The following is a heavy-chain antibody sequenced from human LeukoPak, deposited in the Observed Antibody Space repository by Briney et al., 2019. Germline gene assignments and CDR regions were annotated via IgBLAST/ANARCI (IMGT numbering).Heavy chain of an antibody. D-gene: IGHD5-18*01. CDR3: ARGPGYGGKIFDY. V-gene: IGHV4-30-2*01. CDR2: IYHSGST. Sequence: PSETLSLTCTVSGGSISSSSYYWGWIRQPPGKGLEWIGYIYHSGSTYYNPSLKSRVTISVDRSKNQFSLKLSSVTAADTAVYYCARGPGYGGKIFDYWGQGTLVTVSS. J-gene: IGHJ4*02. CDR1: GGSISSSSYY.